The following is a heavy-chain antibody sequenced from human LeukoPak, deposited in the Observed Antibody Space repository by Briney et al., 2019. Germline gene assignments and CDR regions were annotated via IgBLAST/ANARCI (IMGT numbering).Heavy chain of an antibody. V-gene: IGHV3-21*01. D-gene: IGHD1-26*01. CDR2: ISSSSSYI. J-gene: IGHJ4*02. CDR1: GFTFSSYS. CDR3: ARGNVGARDYYFDY. Sequence: GGSLRLSXAASGFTFSSYSMNWVRQAPGKGLEWVSSISSSSSYIYYADSVKGRFTISRDNAKNSLYLQMNSLRAEDTAVYYCARGNVGARDYYFDYWGQGTLVTVSS.